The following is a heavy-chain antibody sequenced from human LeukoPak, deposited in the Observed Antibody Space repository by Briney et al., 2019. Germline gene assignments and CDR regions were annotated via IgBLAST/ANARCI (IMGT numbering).Heavy chain of an antibody. Sequence: ASVKVSCKASGYTFTSYGISWVRQAPGQGLEWMGWISAYNGNTNYAQKLQGRVTMTTDTSTSTAYVELRSLRSDDTAVYYCAREDYYDSSGPDYWGQGTLVTVSS. CDR1: GYTFTSYG. CDR2: ISAYNGNT. D-gene: IGHD3-22*01. V-gene: IGHV1-18*01. J-gene: IGHJ4*02. CDR3: AREDYYDSSGPDY.